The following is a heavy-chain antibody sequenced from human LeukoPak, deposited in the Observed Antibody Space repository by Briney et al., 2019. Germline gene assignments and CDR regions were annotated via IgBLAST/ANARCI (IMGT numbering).Heavy chain of an antibody. CDR2: IYYSGST. CDR3: ARSLWFGEFPFGY. V-gene: IGHV4-61*01. Sequence: SETLSLTCTVSGGSISSSSYYWSWIRQPPGKGLEWIGYIYYSGSTNYNPSLKSRVTISVDTSKNQFSLKLSSVTAADTAVYYCARSLWFGEFPFGYWGQGTLVTVSS. CDR1: GGSISSSSYY. J-gene: IGHJ4*02. D-gene: IGHD3-10*01.